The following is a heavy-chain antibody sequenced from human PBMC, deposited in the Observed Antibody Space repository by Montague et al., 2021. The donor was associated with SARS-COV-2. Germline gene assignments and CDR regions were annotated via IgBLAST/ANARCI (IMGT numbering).Heavy chain of an antibody. CDR2: IYYNGST. CDR1: GGSISSYY. V-gene: IGHV4-59*08. D-gene: IGHD6-13*01. Sequence: SETLSLTCTVSGGSISSYYWSWIRQPPGKGLEWIGYIYYNGSTNYNPSLKSRVTISVDTSKNQFSLKLSSVTAADTAVYYCARQSGNVGFAQQLVGGYYYYYMDVWGKGTTVTVSS. CDR3: ARQSGNVGFAQQLVGGYYYYYMDV. J-gene: IGHJ6*03.